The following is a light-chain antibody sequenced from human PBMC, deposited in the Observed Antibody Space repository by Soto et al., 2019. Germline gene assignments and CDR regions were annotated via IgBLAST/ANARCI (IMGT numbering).Light chain of an antibody. Sequence: QSALTQPPSVSGSPGQSVAISCTGTSSDVGGSNGVSWYQQHPGTAPKLIIYDVSNRPSGVPDRFSGSKSGNTASLIISGLQAEDEGDYYCSSYTSSSTYVFGTGTKVTVL. J-gene: IGLJ1*01. CDR1: SSDVGGSNG. CDR2: DVS. CDR3: SSYTSSSTYV. V-gene: IGLV2-18*02.